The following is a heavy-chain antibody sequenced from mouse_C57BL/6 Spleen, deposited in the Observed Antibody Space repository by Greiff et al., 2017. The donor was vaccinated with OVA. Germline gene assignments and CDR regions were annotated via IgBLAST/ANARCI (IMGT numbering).Heavy chain of an antibody. D-gene: IGHD1-1*01. CDR3: ARPHSTVVVDYYAMDY. CDR2: IHPNSGST. J-gene: IGHJ4*01. V-gene: IGHV1-64*01. Sequence: VQLQQPGAELVKPGASVKLSCKASGYTFTSYWMHWVKQRPGQGLEWIGMIHPNSGSTNYNEKFKSKATLTVDKSSSTAYMQLSSLTSEDSAVYYCARPHSTVVVDYYAMDYWGQGASVTVSS. CDR1: GYTFTSYW.